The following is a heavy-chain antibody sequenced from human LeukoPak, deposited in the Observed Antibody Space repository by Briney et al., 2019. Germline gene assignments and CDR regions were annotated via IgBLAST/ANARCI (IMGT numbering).Heavy chain of an antibody. D-gene: IGHD3-10*01. Sequence: GGSLRLSCAASGFIFRIYGMHWVRQAPGKGLEWVALISYEGDTTYYADSVKGRFTISRDNSKDMLYLQMNSLRAEDTAVYYCAKGFNYYYYYGMDVWGQGTTVTV. J-gene: IGHJ6*02. V-gene: IGHV3-30*18. CDR3: AKGFNYYYYYGMDV. CDR1: GFIFRIYG. CDR2: ISYEGDTT.